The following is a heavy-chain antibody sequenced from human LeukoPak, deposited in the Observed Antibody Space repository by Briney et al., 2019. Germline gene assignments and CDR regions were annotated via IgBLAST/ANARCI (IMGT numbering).Heavy chain of an antibody. CDR2: ISSSGSTI. Sequence: GGSLRLSCAASGFTFSSYEMNWVRQAPGKGLEWVSYISSSGSTIYYADSVKGRFTISRDNAKNSLYLQMNSLRAEDTAVYYCARESGVTTYNWFDPWGQGTLVTVSS. V-gene: IGHV3-48*03. D-gene: IGHD4-17*01. CDR3: ARESGVTTYNWFDP. J-gene: IGHJ5*02. CDR1: GFTFSSYE.